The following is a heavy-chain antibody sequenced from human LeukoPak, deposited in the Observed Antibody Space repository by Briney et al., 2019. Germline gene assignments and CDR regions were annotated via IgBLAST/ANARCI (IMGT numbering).Heavy chain of an antibody. D-gene: IGHD6-13*01. CDR1: GFTFSSYA. J-gene: IGHJ4*02. CDR2: ISYDGSNK. CDR3: ARAPRQNSSWRLVGFDYFDY. V-gene: IGHV3-30-3*01. Sequence: GGSLRLSCAASGFTFSSYAMHWVRQAPGKGLEWVAVISYDGSNKYYADSVKGRFTISRDNSKNTLYLQMNSLRAEDTAVYYCARAPRQNSSWRLVGFDYFDYWGQGTLVTVSS.